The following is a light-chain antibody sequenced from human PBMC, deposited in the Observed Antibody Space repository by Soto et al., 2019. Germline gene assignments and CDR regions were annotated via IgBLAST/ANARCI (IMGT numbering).Light chain of an antibody. V-gene: IGLV2-14*01. J-gene: IGLJ2*01. CDR1: SSDVGTYNY. Sequence: QSVLTQPASVSVSPGQAITIACTGTSSDVGTYNYVSWYQQHPGKAPKLIIYGVTNRPSGVSNRFSGSKSGNTASLTISGLQAEDEAGYYCSSYTSSALVVFGGGTKLTVL. CDR3: SSYTSSALVV. CDR2: GVT.